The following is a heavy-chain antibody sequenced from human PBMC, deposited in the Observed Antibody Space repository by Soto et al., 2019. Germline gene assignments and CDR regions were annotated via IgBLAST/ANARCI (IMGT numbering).Heavy chain of an antibody. D-gene: IGHD3-3*01. CDR1: GGSISSYY. CDR2: IYYSGST. CDR3: ARGRIYDFWSGPADNWFDP. V-gene: IGHV4-59*01. J-gene: IGHJ5*02. Sequence: TSETLSLTCTVSGGSISSYYWSWIRQPPGKGLEWIGYIYYSGSTNYNPSLKSRVTISVDTSKNQFSLKLSSVTAADTAVYYCARGRIYDFWSGPADNWFDPWGQGTLVTVSS.